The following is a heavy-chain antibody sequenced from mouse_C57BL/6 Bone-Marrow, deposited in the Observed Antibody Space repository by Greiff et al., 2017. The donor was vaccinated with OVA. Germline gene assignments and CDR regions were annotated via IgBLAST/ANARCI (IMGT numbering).Heavy chain of an antibody. CDR2: ISYDGSN. Sequence: EVQLQESGPGLVKPSQSLSLTCSVTGYSITSGYYWNWIRQFPGNKLEWMGYISYDGSNNYNPSLKNRISITRDTSKNQFFLKLNSVTTEDTATYYCARGGDGYYVLDYWGQGTTLTVSS. CDR3: ARGGDGYYVLDY. V-gene: IGHV3-6*01. D-gene: IGHD2-3*01. CDR1: GYSITSGYY. J-gene: IGHJ2*01.